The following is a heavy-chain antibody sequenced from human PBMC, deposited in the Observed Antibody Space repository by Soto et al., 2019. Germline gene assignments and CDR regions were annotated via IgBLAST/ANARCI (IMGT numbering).Heavy chain of an antibody. V-gene: IGHV1-69*04. CDR3: ARDRDGAAAGTLDY. D-gene: IGHD6-13*01. CDR2: IIPILGIA. Sequence: GASVKVSCKASGGTFSSYTISWVRQAPGQGLEWMGRIIPILGIANYAQKFQGRVTITADKSTSTAYMELSSLRSEDTAVYYCARDRDGAAAGTLDYWGQGTLVTVSS. J-gene: IGHJ4*02. CDR1: GGTFSSYT.